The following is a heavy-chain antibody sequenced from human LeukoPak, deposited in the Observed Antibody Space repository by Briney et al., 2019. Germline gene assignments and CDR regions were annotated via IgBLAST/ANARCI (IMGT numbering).Heavy chain of an antibody. Sequence: SETLSLTCTVSGGSISTYYWNWIRQPPGKGLEWIGYIYYSGSTNYNPSLKSRITISVDTSRNQFSLSLSSVTAADTAVYYCARGTVQMGMGERYFDNWGQGTLVTVSP. CDR2: IYYSGST. D-gene: IGHD1-1*01. V-gene: IGHV4-59*01. CDR3: ARGTVQMGMGERYFDN. J-gene: IGHJ4*02. CDR1: GGSISTYY.